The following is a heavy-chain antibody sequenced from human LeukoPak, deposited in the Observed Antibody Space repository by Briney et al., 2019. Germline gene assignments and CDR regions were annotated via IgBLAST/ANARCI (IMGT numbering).Heavy chain of an antibody. J-gene: IGHJ4*02. CDR1: GYTLTELS. V-gene: IGHV1-24*01. CDR2: FDPEDGET. CDR3: ATLGPPAKPWDSSGYILDY. Sequence: ASVKVSCKFSGYTLTELSMHWVRQPPGKGLERKGVFDPEDGETIYAQKFQSRVTITENISTDTAYMQLSSLRSDDTAVYYCATLGPPAKPWDSSGYILDYWGQGTLVTVSS. D-gene: IGHD3-22*01.